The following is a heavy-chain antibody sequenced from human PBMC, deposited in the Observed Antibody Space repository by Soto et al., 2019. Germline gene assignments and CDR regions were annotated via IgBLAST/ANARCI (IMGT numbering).Heavy chain of an antibody. D-gene: IGHD3-10*01. V-gene: IGHV3-30*18. CDR2: ISYDGSNK. CDR3: AKALHNERKWNYYGSGSYYPDFDY. Sequence: GGSLRLSCAASGFTFSSYGMHWVRQAPGKGLEWVAVISYDGSNKYYADSVKGRFTISRDNSKNTLYLQMNSLRAEDTAVYYCAKALHNERKWNYYGSGSYYPDFDYWGQGTLVTVSS. J-gene: IGHJ4*02. CDR1: GFTFSSYG.